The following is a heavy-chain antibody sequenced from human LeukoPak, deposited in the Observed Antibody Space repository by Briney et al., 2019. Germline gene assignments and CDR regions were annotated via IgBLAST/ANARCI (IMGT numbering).Heavy chain of an antibody. CDR1: GFTFSSYW. Sequence: GGSLRLSCAASGFTFSSYWMNWARQAPGKGLEWVASINHNGNVNYYVDSVKGRFTISRDNAKISLHLQMSNLRAEDTAVYFCARGGGLDVWGQGATVTVSS. D-gene: IGHD3-16*01. CDR3: ARGGGLDV. J-gene: IGHJ6*02. V-gene: IGHV3-7*03. CDR2: INHNGNVN.